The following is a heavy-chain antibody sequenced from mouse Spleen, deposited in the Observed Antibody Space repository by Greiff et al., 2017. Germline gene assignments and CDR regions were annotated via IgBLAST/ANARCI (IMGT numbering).Heavy chain of an antibody. D-gene: IGHD2-4*01. CDR1: GFTFSSYA. CDR3: ARGSLYDYLCAY. Sequence: DVKLVESGGGLVKPGGSLKLSCAASGFTFSSYAMSWVRQTPEKRLEWVATISSGGSYTYYPDSVKGRFTISRDNAKNTLYLQMSSLRSEDTAMYYCARGSLYDYLCAYWGQGTLVTVSA. J-gene: IGHJ3*01. CDR2: ISSGGSYT. V-gene: IGHV5-9-1*01.